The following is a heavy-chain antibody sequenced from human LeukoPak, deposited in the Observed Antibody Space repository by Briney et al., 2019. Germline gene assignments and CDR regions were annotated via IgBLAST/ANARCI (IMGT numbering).Heavy chain of an antibody. V-gene: IGHV3-9*01. Sequence: GGSLRLSCAASGFTFDDYAMHWVRQAPVKGLEWVSGISWNSGSIGYADSVKGRFTISRDNAKNSLYLQMNSLRAEDTALYYCAKGATVSYYYYGMDVWGQGTTVTVSS. CDR3: AKGATVSYYYYGMDV. CDR2: ISWNSGSI. CDR1: GFTFDDYA. J-gene: IGHJ6*02. D-gene: IGHD5-12*01.